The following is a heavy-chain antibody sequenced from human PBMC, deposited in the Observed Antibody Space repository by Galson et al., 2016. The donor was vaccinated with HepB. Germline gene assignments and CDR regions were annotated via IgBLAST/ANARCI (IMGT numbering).Heavy chain of an antibody. CDR1: GFTFSSYT. CDR3: ATQYCSGGSCYSAAPGYWYFDL. Sequence: SLRLSCAASGFTFSSYTMNWVRQAPGKGLEWVSYISSSSSSIYYADSVKGRFTISRDNAKNPLYLQMNSLRDEDTAVYYCATQYCSGGSCYSAAPGYWYFDLWGRGTLVTVSS. J-gene: IGHJ2*01. CDR2: ISSSSSSI. D-gene: IGHD2-15*01. V-gene: IGHV3-48*02.